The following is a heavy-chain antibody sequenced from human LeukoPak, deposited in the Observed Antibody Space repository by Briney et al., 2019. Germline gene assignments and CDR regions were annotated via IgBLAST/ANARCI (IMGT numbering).Heavy chain of an antibody. CDR2: ISWKSGTI. CDR1: GFTFDDFA. D-gene: IGHD3-22*01. Sequence: GGSLRLSCAASGFTFDDFAMHWVRQAPGKGLEWVSGISWKSGTIDYAGSVKGRFTISRDNAKNSLYLHMNSLRTEETALYYCAKSSSGYGDFDLWGRGTLVTVSS. V-gene: IGHV3-9*01. J-gene: IGHJ2*01. CDR3: AKSSSGYGDFDL.